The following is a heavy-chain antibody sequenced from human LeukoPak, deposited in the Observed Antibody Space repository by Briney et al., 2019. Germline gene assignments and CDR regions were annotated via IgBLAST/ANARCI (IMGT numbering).Heavy chain of an antibody. D-gene: IGHD6-13*01. V-gene: IGHV5-51*01. J-gene: IGHJ4*02. CDR3: ARPIAAAGTDLGY. CDR2: IYPGDSDT. Sequence: GESLKISCKASGYSFTNTFIGWVRQMPRKGLEWMGIIYPGDSDTRYSPSFQGQVTISADKSITTAYLQWSSLKASDTAMYYCARPIAAAGTDLGYWGQGTLVTVSS. CDR1: GYSFTNTF.